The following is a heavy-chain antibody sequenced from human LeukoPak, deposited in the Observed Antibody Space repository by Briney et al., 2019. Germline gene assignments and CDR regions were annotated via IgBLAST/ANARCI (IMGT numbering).Heavy chain of an antibody. J-gene: IGHJ4*02. CDR1: GYTLTELS. CDR2: FDPEDSET. V-gene: IGHV1-24*01. Sequence: ASGKVSCKVCGYTLTELSMHWVRQAPGKRLEWMGGFDPEDSETIYAQKFQGRVTMTEDTSTDTAYMELSSLRSEDTAVYYCATGVGYSYGKSWGQGTLVTVSS. CDR3: ATGVGYSYGKS. D-gene: IGHD5-18*01.